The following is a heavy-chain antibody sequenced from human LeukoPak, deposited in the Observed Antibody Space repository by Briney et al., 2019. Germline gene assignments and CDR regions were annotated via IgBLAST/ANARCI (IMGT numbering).Heavy chain of an antibody. V-gene: IGHV1-69*01. Sequence: SVTVSCKASGGTFSSYAISWVRRAPGQGLEWMGGIIPIFGTANYAQKFPGRVTITADESTSTAYMELSSLRSEDTAVYYCARVILRRPLGGAYYGMDVWGQGTTVTVSS. CDR3: ARVILRRPLGGAYYGMDV. CDR1: GGTFSSYA. J-gene: IGHJ6*02. CDR2: IIPIFGTA. D-gene: IGHD3-16*01.